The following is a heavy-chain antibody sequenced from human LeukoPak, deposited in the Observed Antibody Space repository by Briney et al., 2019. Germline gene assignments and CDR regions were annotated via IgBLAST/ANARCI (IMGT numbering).Heavy chain of an antibody. V-gene: IGHV6-1*01. CDR3: ARALTNYDSSGYYYSGSVYYFDY. CDR2: TYYRSKWYN. J-gene: IGHJ4*02. D-gene: IGHD3-22*01. CDR1: GDSVSSNSAA. Sequence: SQTLSLTCAISGDSVSSNSAAWNWIRQSPSRGLEWLGRTYYRSKWYNDYAVSVTSRITINPDTSKNQFSLQLNSVTPEDTAVYYCARALTNYDSSGYYYSGSVYYFDYWGQGTLVTVSS.